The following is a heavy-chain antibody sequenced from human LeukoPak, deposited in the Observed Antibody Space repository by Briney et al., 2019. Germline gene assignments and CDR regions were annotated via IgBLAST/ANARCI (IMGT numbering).Heavy chain of an antibody. Sequence: SETLSLTCAVYGGSFSGYYWSWIRQPPGKGLEWIGEINHSGSTNYNPSLKSRVTISVDTSKNQFSLKLSSVTAADTAVYYCARKYCTNGVCPRLFDYWGQGTLATVSS. J-gene: IGHJ4*02. CDR2: INHSGST. V-gene: IGHV4-34*01. D-gene: IGHD2-8*01. CDR3: ARKYCTNGVCPRLFDY. CDR1: GGSFSGYY.